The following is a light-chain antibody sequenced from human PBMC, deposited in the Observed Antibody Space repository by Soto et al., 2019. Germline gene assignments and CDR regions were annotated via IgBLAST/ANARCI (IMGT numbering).Light chain of an antibody. Sequence: EMVFTQSPATLSLSPGERAPRSCRASQSVSSYLACYQQKPGQAPRLLIYDASNRATGIPARFSGSGSGTEFTLTIISLEPEDFAVYYCQQRSNWPPEITFGGGTKVEIK. CDR3: QQRSNWPPEIT. J-gene: IGKJ4*01. CDR1: QSVSSY. CDR2: DAS. V-gene: IGKV3-11*01.